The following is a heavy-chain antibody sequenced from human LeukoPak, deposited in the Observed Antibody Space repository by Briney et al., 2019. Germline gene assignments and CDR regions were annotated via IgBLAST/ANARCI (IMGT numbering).Heavy chain of an antibody. Sequence: ASVKVSCKASGYTFTSYYMHWVRQAPGQGLEWMGIINPSGGSTSYAQKFQGRVTMTRDTSTSTVYMELSSLRSEDTAVYYCARAQVVVVPAAMHLGTILDYWGQGTLVTVSS. D-gene: IGHD2-2*01. CDR2: INPSGGST. J-gene: IGHJ4*02. CDR3: ARAQVVVVPAAMHLGTILDY. V-gene: IGHV1-46*01. CDR1: GYTFTSYY.